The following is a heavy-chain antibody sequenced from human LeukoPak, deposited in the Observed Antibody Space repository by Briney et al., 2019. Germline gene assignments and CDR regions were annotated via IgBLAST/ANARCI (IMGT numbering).Heavy chain of an antibody. Sequence: ASVKVSCKASGYTFTGYYMHWVRQAPGQGLEWMGWINPNSGGTNYAQKFQGRVTMTRDTSISTAYMELSSLRSEDTAVYYCARTRLLSFSIFDYWGQGTLVTVSS. CDR1: GYTFTGYY. V-gene: IGHV1-2*02. CDR3: ARTRLLSFSIFDY. CDR2: INPNSGGT. J-gene: IGHJ4*02. D-gene: IGHD3-10*01.